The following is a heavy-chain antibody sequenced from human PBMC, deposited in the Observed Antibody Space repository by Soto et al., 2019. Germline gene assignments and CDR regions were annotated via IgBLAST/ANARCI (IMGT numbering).Heavy chain of an antibody. V-gene: IGHV1-3*01. CDR3: VRGEMATITWGY. Sequence: QVQLVQSGAEVKKPGASVKVSCKASGYTFTSYAMHWVRQTPGQRLEWMGWINAGSGNTKYSQKFQGRVTITRDTSAIRTDMELSSLRSEDTAVYYCVRGEMATITWGYWGQGTLVTVSS. J-gene: IGHJ4*02. D-gene: IGHD5-12*01. CDR2: INAGSGNT. CDR1: GYTFTSYA.